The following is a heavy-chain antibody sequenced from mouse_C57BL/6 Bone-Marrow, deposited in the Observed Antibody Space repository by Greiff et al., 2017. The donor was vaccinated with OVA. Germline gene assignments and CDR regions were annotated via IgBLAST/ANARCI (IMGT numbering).Heavy chain of an antibody. V-gene: IGHV2-2*01. CDR2: IWSGGST. CDR1: GFSLTSYG. CDR3: ARESFYYDYDGWYFDV. Sequence: QVQLKESGPGLVQPSQSLSITCTVSGFSLTSYGVHWVRQSPGKGLEWLGVIWSGGSTDYNAAFISRLSTSKDNSKSQVFFKMNSLQADDTAIYYCARESFYYDYDGWYFDVWGTGTTVTVSS. J-gene: IGHJ1*03. D-gene: IGHD2-4*01.